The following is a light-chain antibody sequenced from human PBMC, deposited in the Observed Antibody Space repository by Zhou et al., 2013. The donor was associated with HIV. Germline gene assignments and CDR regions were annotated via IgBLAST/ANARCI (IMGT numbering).Light chain of an antibody. Sequence: DIRMTQSPSSLSASVGDRITIGCRASESVASNVNWFRQSPGKAPQLLIYKASDLQRGVSSRFSGSGSGTFFTLTIASLQVDDFATYFCQESFSLLGTFGGGTKVEIK. V-gene: IGKV1-39*01. CDR3: QESFSLLGT. CDR2: KAS. CDR1: ESVASN. J-gene: IGKJ4*02.